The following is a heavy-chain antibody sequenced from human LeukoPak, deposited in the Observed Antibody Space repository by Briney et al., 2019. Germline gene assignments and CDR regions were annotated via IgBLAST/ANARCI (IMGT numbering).Heavy chain of an antibody. J-gene: IGHJ4*02. V-gene: IGHV4-34*01. D-gene: IGHD2-21*01. CDR3: ARGGRLPYSY. CDR2: INHSGST. Sequence: KSSETLSLTCAVYGGSFSGYYWSWVRQPPEKGLEWIGEINHSGSTNYNPSLKSRVTISVDTSKNQFSLKLSSVTAADTAVYYCARGGRLPYSYWGQGTLVTVSS. CDR1: GGSFSGYY.